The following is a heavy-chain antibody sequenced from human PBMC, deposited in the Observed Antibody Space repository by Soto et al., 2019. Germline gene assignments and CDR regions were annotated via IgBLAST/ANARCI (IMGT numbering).Heavy chain of an antibody. CDR3: ASPYYDSSGYYDDY. V-gene: IGHV1-69*02. D-gene: IGHD3-22*01. J-gene: IGHJ4*01. CDR1: GGTFSSYT. Sequence: QVQLVQSGAEVKKPGSSVKVSCKASGGTFSSYTISWVRQAPGQGLEWMGRIIPILGIANYAQKFQGRVTITAEKSTSTADMEQSSLRCEVTAVYYCASPYYDSSGYYDDYWGQGNPVTVSS. CDR2: IIPILGIA.